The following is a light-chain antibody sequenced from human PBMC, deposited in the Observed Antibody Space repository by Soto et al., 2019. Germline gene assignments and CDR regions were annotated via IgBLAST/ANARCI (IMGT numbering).Light chain of an antibody. CDR2: DAS. Sequence: DIQIAQSPSTLSASVGDRVTIPCRASQSISSQLAWYQQKPGKAPKLLIYDASSLESGVPSRFSGSGSGTEFTLTISSLQPDDFATYYCQQYSDYPRTFGQGTKVDI. V-gene: IGKV1-5*01. CDR1: QSISSQ. CDR3: QQYSDYPRT. J-gene: IGKJ1*01.